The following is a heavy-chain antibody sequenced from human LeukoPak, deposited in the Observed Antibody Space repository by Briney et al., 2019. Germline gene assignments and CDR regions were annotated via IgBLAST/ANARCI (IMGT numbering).Heavy chain of an antibody. CDR3: ARGWDGYNVGYFDY. CDR2: IIPILGIA. D-gene: IGHD5-24*01. V-gene: IGHV1-69*04. J-gene: IGHJ4*02. Sequence: SVKVSCKASGYTFTGYYMHWVRQAPGQGLEWMGRIIPILGIANYAQKFQGRVTITADKSTSTAYMELSSLRSEDTAVYYCARGWDGYNVGYFDYWGQGTLVTVSS. CDR1: GYTFTGYY.